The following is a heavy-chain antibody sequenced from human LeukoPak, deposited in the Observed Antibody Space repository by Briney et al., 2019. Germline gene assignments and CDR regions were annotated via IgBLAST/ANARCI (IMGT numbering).Heavy chain of an antibody. CDR2: ISGSNGNR. CDR1: GYTFTTYD. V-gene: IGHV1-18*01. Sequence: ASVKVSCKASGYTFTTYDFTWVRQAPGQGLEWMGWISGSNGNRNSAQKLQGRVTMTTDTSTSTAYMELRSLRSDDTAVYYCARSSGWYAPAIDYWGQGTLVTVSS. J-gene: IGHJ4*02. D-gene: IGHD6-19*01. CDR3: ARSSGWYAPAIDY.